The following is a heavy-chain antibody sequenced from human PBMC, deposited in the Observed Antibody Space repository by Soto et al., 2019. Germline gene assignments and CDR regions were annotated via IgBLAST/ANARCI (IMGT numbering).Heavy chain of an antibody. CDR1: GFTFSSYG. Sequence: GGSLRLSCAASGFTFSSYGMHWVRQAPGKGLEWVAVISYDGSNKYYADSVKGRFTISRDNSKNTLYLQMNSLRAEDTAVYYCASQQDYDFWSGYSTPYYYYMDVWGKGTTVTVSS. CDR3: ASQQDYDFWSGYSTPYYYYMDV. CDR2: ISYDGSNK. J-gene: IGHJ6*03. V-gene: IGHV3-30*03. D-gene: IGHD3-3*01.